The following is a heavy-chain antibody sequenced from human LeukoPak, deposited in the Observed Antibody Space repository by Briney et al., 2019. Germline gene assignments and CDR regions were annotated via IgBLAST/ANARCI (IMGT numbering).Heavy chain of an antibody. CDR2: IRGSGGDT. Sequence: PGGSLRLSCAASGFTFSSYAIYWVRQAPGKGLEWVSGIRGSGGDTYFADSVKGRFTISRDKSKNTVFLQVDGLGAEDTAVYYCAKTTAGYSSGRYPGWPVDYWGQGTLVTVSS. V-gene: IGHV3-23*01. CDR3: AKTTAGYSSGRYPGWPVDY. D-gene: IGHD6-19*01. J-gene: IGHJ4*02. CDR1: GFTFSSYA.